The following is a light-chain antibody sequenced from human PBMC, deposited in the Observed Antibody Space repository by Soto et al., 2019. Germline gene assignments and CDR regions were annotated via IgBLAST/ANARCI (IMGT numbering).Light chain of an antibody. CDR1: SSDVVGYNY. CDR3: SSYAGSSYV. J-gene: IGLJ1*01. Sequence: QSVLTQPPSASGSPGQSVTISCTGTSSDVVGYNYVSWYQQHPGKAPKLMIYEVSKRPSGVPDRFSGSKSGNTASLTVSGLQAEDEADYYCSSYAGSSYVFGTGTKVTVL. CDR2: EVS. V-gene: IGLV2-8*01.